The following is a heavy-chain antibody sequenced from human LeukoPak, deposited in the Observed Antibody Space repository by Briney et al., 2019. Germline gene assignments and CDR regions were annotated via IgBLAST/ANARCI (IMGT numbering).Heavy chain of an antibody. D-gene: IGHD3-22*01. Sequence: PGESLKISCKGSGYSFTSYWIGWVRQMPGKGLEWVGIIYPGDSDTRYSPSFQGQVTISADKSIGTAYLQWGSLKASDTAMYYCARPGYYDSSGYSDYWGQGTLVTVSS. J-gene: IGHJ4*02. CDR2: IYPGDSDT. CDR3: ARPGYYDSSGYSDY. V-gene: IGHV5-51*01. CDR1: GYSFTSYW.